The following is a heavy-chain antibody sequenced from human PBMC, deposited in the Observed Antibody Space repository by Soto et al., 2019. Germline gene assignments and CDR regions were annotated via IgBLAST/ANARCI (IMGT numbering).Heavy chain of an antibody. J-gene: IGHJ4*01. CDR2: ISHDRGKR. CDR1: GFTFSDFG. CDR3: AKTATYVDGYDNTGYSSEDY. D-gene: IGHD3-22*01. Sequence: VQLVESGGGVVLPGRSVRLSCEVSGFTFSDFGLDWVRQAPGKGLEWVAIISHDRGKRFYADSVKGRFTISRDNTKNTLYLQMSSLRPEDTALYYCAKTATYVDGYDNTGYSSEDYWGHGTLVTVSS. V-gene: IGHV3-30*18.